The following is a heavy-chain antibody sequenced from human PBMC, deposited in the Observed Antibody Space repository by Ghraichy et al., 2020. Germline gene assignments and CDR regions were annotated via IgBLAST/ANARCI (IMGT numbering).Heavy chain of an antibody. V-gene: IGHV4-4*02. J-gene: IGHJ6*02. Sequence: YAVSGGSISSSNWWSWVRQPPGKGLEWIGEIYHSGSTNNNPSLKNRVTISLDKSKNQFSLKLSSVTVADTAVYYCARDPGGMDVWGQGTTVTVSS. CDR3: ARDPGGMDV. CDR2: IYHSGST. CDR1: GGSISSSNW.